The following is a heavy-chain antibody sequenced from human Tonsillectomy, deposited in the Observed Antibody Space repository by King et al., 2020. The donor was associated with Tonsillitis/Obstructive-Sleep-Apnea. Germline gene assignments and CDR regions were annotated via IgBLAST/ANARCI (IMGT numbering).Heavy chain of an antibody. Sequence: VQLVQSGGGVVQPGRSLRLSCAASGFTFSSYAMHWVRQAPGKGLEWVAVISYDGSNKYYTDSMKGRFTISRDNSKNTLYLQMNSLRAEDTAVYYCARDRLEGGYCRYDLYYYYYGMDVWGQGTTVTVSS. CDR2: ISYDGSNK. D-gene: IGHD5-12*01. J-gene: IGHJ6*02. CDR3: ARDRLEGGYCRYDLYYYYYGMDV. CDR1: GFTFSSYA. V-gene: IGHV3-30*04.